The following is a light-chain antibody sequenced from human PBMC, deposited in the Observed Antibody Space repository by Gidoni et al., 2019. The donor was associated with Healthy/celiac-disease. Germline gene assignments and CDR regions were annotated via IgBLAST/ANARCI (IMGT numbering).Light chain of an antibody. V-gene: IGLV2-14*03. CDR3: SSYTSSSTLV. CDR2: DVS. CDR1: SSDVGGYNY. Sequence: QSALTQPASVAWAPGQSITICCTGTSSDVGGYNYVSWYQQHPGTAPNLMFYDVSNRPSAVSNRFSGSKYANTASLTISGLQDEDEADYHCSSYTSSSTLVFGGGTKLTVL. J-gene: IGLJ2*01.